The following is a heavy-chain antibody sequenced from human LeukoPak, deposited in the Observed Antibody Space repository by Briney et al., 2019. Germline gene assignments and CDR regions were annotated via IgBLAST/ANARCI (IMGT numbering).Heavy chain of an antibody. CDR2: IKQDGSEK. Sequence: GGSLRLSCAASGFTFSSYWMSWVRQAPGKGLEWVANIKQDGSEKYYVDSVKGRFTISRDNAKNSLYLQMNSLRAEDTAVYYCARGRNYYDSSVPAPFDYWGQGTLVTVSS. D-gene: IGHD3-22*01. J-gene: IGHJ4*02. V-gene: IGHV3-7*04. CDR1: GFTFSSYW. CDR3: ARGRNYYDSSVPAPFDY.